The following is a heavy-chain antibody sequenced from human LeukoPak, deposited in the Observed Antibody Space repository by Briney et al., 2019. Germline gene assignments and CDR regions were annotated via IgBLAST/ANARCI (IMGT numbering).Heavy chain of an antibody. CDR3: ARVEWKLPRDY. CDR1: GGSISSSTYY. Sequence: SETLSLTCSVSGGSISSSTYYWGWIRQPPGKGLEWIGSIYYSGSTYYNPSLKSRVTISVDTSKNQFSLKLSSVTAADTAVYYCARVEWKLPRDYWGQGTLVTVSS. J-gene: IGHJ4*02. CDR2: IYYSGST. D-gene: IGHD1-26*01. V-gene: IGHV4-39*07.